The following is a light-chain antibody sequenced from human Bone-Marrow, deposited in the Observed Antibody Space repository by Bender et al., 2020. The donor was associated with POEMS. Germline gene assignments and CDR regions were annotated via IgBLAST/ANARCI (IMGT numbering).Light chain of an antibody. Sequence: QPVLTQPPSASGTPGQGVSISCSGSTSNIGSNPVNWYQQFPGTAPRLLIYGNYQRPSGVPDRFSGSKSVTSASLAISGLQSEDEADYYCATWDDSLNGWVFGGGTKLTVL. J-gene: IGLJ3*02. CDR1: TSNIGSNP. CDR2: GNY. CDR3: ATWDDSLNGWV. V-gene: IGLV1-44*01.